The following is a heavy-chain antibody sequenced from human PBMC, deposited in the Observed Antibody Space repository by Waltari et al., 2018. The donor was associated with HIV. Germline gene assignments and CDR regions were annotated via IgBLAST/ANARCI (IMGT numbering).Heavy chain of an antibody. CDR3: AKGVSVATRTGFDS. J-gene: IGHJ4*02. V-gene: IGHV3-23*01. CDR1: GFSFSAYA. CDR2: RSGSGQTT. Sequence: VQLLESGGGLVQPGGSLRLSCAASGFSFSAYALGWFRQAPGKGVRCVSTRSGSGQTTYYAESVEGRFTISRDDSQTTLYLQMHSVRGEDTAVYFCAKGVSVATRTGFDSWGQGTMVIVSS. D-gene: IGHD5-12*01.